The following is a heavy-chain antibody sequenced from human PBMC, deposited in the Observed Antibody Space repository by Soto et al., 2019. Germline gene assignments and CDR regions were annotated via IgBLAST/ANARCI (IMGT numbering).Heavy chain of an antibody. D-gene: IGHD3-16*01. CDR2: ISGSGADT. V-gene: IGHV3-23*01. CDR1: GIIFSSYV. J-gene: IGHJ4*02. CDR3: AKRRGEGYFDY. Sequence: EVQLLESGGDLVQPGGSLRVSCAASGIIFSSYVMGWVRQAPGGGLEWVSAISGSGADTYYADSVKGRFTISRDNSKNTLYLQINSLRVEDTAVYYCAKRRGEGYFDYWGQGNLVTVSS.